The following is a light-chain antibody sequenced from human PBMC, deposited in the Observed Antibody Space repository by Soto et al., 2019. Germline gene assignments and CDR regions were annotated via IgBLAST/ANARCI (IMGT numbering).Light chain of an antibody. Sequence: EIVLTQSPGTLSLSPGERATLSCRASQSVSSSSLAWYQQKPGQAPRLLIYGASSRATGIPDRFSGSGSGTDFTLTSSRLEPEDFAVFYCQQYCSSPYTVGQGTKLEI. V-gene: IGKV3-20*01. CDR1: QSVSSSS. J-gene: IGKJ2*01. CDR2: GAS. CDR3: QQYCSSPYT.